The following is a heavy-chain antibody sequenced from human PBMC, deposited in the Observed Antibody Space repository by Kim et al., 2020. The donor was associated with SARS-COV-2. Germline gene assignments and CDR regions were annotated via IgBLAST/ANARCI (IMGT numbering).Heavy chain of an antibody. D-gene: IGHD2-2*01. CDR3: ARDGGTRSDAFDI. CDR1: GGSISSSNW. J-gene: IGHJ3*02. Sequence: SETLSLTCAVSGGSISSSNWWSWVRQPPGKGLEWIGEIYHSGSTNYNPSLKSRVTISVDKSKNQFSLKLSSVTAADTAVYYCARDGGTRSDAFDIWGQGTMVTVSS. CDR2: IYHSGST. V-gene: IGHV4-4*02.